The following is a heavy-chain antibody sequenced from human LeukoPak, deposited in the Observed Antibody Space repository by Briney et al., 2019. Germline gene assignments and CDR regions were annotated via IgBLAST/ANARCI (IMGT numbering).Heavy chain of an antibody. CDR1: GFTFGDYA. D-gene: IGHD3-3*01. Sequence: GGSLRLSCTASGFTFGDYAMSWFRQAPGKGLEWVGFIRSKAYGGTTEYAASVKGRFTISRDDSKSIAYLQMNSLETEDTAVYYCTSYDFWSGYSFDYWGQGTLVTVSS. CDR3: TSYDFWSGYSFDY. CDR2: IRSKAYGGTT. J-gene: IGHJ4*02. V-gene: IGHV3-49*03.